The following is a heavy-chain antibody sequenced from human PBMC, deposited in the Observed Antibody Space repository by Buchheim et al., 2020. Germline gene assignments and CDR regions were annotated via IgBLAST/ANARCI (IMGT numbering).Heavy chain of an antibody. CDR3: AAGGRPFDY. J-gene: IGHJ4*02. CDR2: ISTGSSTI. V-gene: IGHV3-48*02. Sequence: EVQLVESGGGLVQPGGSLRLSCAASGFTFNSYGMNWVRQAPGKGLEWVSYISTGSSTIFYADSVKGRFTIPRDNGNNSLYLQMNSLRDEDTAVYYCAAGGRPFDYWGQGTL. D-gene: IGHD6-6*01. CDR1: GFTFNSYG.